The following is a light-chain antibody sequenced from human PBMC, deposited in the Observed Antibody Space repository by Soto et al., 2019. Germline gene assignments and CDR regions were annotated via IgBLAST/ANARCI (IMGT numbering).Light chain of an antibody. J-gene: IGLJ2*01. CDR3: QSYDSSLSGSVV. CDR2: GNT. CDR1: SSNIGAGYD. Sequence: QSVLTQPPSVSGAPGQRVTISCTGSSSNIGAGYDVHWYQQLPGTAPKLPIYGNTNRPSGVSDRFSGSNSGTSASLAITGLQAEDEADYYCQSYDSSLSGSVVFGGGTKLTVL. V-gene: IGLV1-40*01.